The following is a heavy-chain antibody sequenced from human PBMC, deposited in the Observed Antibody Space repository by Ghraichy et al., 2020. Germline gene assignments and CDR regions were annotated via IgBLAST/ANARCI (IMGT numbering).Heavy chain of an antibody. CDR1: GFTFSSYS. CDR2: ISSSSSTI. J-gene: IGHJ6*02. D-gene: IGHD2-15*01. Sequence: LSLTCAASGFTFSSYSMNWVRQAPGKGLEWVSYISSSSSTIYYADSVKGRFTISRDNAKNSLYLQMNSLRAEDTAVYYCAREGRYCSGGSCYSDYGMDVWDQGTTVTVSS. V-gene: IGHV3-48*01. CDR3: AREGRYCSGGSCYSDYGMDV.